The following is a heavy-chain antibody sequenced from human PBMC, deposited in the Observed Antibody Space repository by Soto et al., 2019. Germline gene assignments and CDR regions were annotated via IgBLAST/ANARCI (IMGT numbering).Heavy chain of an antibody. J-gene: IGHJ4*02. CDR2: IKLKADGGAT. Sequence: EVQLVESGGGLVKPGGFLRLSCATCGFSFSDSWMNWVRQAPGKGLEWVGRIKLKADGGATDYAAPVKGRFTLSRDDSKHTLFLQMNSLKPEDTAMYYGTGGDIAGDLDYWGRGTLVTVSS. D-gene: IGHD5-12*01. CDR1: GFSFSDSW. V-gene: IGHV3-15*01. CDR3: TGGDIAGDLDY.